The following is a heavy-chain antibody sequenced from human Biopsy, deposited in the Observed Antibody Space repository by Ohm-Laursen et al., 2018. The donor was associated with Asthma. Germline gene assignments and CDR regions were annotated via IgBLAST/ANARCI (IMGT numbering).Heavy chain of an antibody. V-gene: IGHV3-74*01. D-gene: IGHD4-17*01. CDR2: INSDGSST. Sequence: GQTLSLTCAASGFTFSSYWMHWVRQAPGKGLVWVSRINSDGSSTSYADSVKGRFTISRDNAKNTLYLQMDSLRAEDTAVYYCARVAYGDLTCFDPWGQGTLVTVSS. CDR3: ARVAYGDLTCFDP. J-gene: IGHJ5*02. CDR1: GFTFSSYW.